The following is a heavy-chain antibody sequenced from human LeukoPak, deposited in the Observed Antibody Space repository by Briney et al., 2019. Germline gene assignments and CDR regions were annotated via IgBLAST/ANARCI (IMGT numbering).Heavy chain of an antibody. J-gene: IGHJ4*02. D-gene: IGHD3-10*01. V-gene: IGHV4-38-2*02. Sequence: PSETLSLTCTVSGYSISSGYYWGWIRQPPGKGLEWIGSIYHSGSTYYNPSLKSRVTISVDTSKNQFSLKLSSVTAADTAVYYCAKPYYYYGSGSPVDYWGQGTLVTVSS. CDR3: AKPYYYYGSGSPVDY. CDR1: GYSISSGYY. CDR2: IYHSGST.